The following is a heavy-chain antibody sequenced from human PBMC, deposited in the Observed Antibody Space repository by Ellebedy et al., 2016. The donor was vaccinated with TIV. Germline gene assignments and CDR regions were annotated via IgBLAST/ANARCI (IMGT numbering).Heavy chain of an antibody. CDR3: ARGGVYPTYYFTY. Sequence: GESLKISCAASGFTFSSYWMSWVRQAPGKGLEWVANIKQDGSEIYYVDSVKGRFTISRDNAKSSLYLQMNSLRAEDTALYCCARGGVYPTYYFTYWGQGSLVTVSS. CDR1: GFTFSSYW. D-gene: IGHD5/OR15-5a*01. J-gene: IGHJ4*02. V-gene: IGHV3-7*01. CDR2: IKQDGSEI.